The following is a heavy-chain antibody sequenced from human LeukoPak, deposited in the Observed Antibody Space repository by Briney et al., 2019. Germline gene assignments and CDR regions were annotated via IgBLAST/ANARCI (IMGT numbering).Heavy chain of an antibody. CDR2: ISSSTSTI. CDR3: ARGDKFSGDY. V-gene: IGHV3-48*01. D-gene: IGHD3-16*01. Sequence: GGSLRLSCAASGFTFSTYSMNWVRQAPGKGLEWVSYISSSTSTIYYADSVKGRFTISRDNAKNSLYLQMNSLRAEDTAVYYCARGDKFSGDYWGQGTLVTVSS. J-gene: IGHJ4*02. CDR1: GFTFSTYS.